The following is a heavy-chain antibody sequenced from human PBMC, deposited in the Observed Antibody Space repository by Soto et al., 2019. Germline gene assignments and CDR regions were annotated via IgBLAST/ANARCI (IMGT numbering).Heavy chain of an antibody. CDR3: ARYRREAVAGYTLDN. J-gene: IGHJ4*02. D-gene: IGHD6-13*01. CDR2: VYNRGST. CDR1: GGSISSNY. Sequence: PSETLSLTCTVSGGSISSNYWTWIRQPPGKGLEWIGYVYNRGSTNYNPPLKSRVTISEDTSKSQFSLKVNSMTAADTAVYYCARYRREAVAGYTLDNWGQGILVPVSS. V-gene: IGHV4-59*01.